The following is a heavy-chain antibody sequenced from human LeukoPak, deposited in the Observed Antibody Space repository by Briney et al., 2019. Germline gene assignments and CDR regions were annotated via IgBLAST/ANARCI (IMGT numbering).Heavy chain of an antibody. Sequence: GGALRLSCASSGLIFSSYEMNWVRQAPAKGLEGVSYISCSGSTIYYADSVKGRFTIYRDNAKNSLYLHMSGLREEDTDVYICTRVFEDIVVVPGAPPGEDYYYGMDVWDRGTTVTVSS. V-gene: IGHV3-48*03. CDR3: TRVFEDIVVVPGAPPGEDYYYGMDV. J-gene: IGHJ6*02. CDR1: GLIFSSYE. D-gene: IGHD2-2*01. CDR2: ISCSGSTI.